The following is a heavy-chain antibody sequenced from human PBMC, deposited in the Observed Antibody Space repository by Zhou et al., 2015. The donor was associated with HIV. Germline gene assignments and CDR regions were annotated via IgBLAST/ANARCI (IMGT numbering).Heavy chain of an antibody. V-gene: IGHV1-46*01. J-gene: IGHJ1*01. CDR2: IDPSGGRT. CDR3: AMEVTPTPNRGGDHYGTDFHH. CDR1: GYTFTNYY. Sequence: QVQLVQSGAEVKKPGASVRVSCKASGYTFTNYYVHWVRQAPGQGLEWVGIIDPSGGRTTYGQKFQGRVTLTRDTSTTTLYMELSGLISEDTAVYYCAMEVTPTPNRGGDHYGTDFHHWGQGTLVTVSS. D-gene: IGHD4-17*01.